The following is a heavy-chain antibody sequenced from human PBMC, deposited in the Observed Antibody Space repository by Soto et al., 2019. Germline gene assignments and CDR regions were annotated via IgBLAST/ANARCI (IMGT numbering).Heavy chain of an antibody. V-gene: IGHV1-2*02. CDR3: ARGGRLVATITGY. CDR1: GFTFTRYS. CDR2: INPNSGGT. D-gene: IGHD5-12*01. J-gene: IGHJ4*02. Sequence: ASVKVSCKASGFTFTRYSLHCVRQAPGQGLEWMGLINPNSGGTNSVQKFQGRVTMTRDTSISTAYMELSRLRSDDTAVYFCARGGRLVATITGYWRQGTMVTVST.